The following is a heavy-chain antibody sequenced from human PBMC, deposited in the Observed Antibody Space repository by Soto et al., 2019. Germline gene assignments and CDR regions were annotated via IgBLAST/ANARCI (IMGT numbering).Heavy chain of an antibody. J-gene: IGHJ2*01. Sequence: GGSLRLSCAASGFTFSSYAMHWVRQAPGKGLEWVAVISYDGSNKYYADSVKGRFTISRDNSKNPLYLQMNSLRTEDTAVYYCARPLWRDDYNWGYFDLWGRGTLVTVS. D-gene: IGHD4-4*01. CDR3: ARPLWRDDYNWGYFDL. V-gene: IGHV3-30-3*01. CDR2: ISYDGSNK. CDR1: GFTFSSYA.